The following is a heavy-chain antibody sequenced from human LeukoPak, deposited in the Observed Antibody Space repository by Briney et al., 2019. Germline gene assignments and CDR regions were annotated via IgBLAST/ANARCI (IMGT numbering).Heavy chain of an antibody. Sequence: PGGSLRLSCAASGFTFSSYWMHWVRQAPGKGLVWVSRINSDGSTTNYADSVKGRFTISRDNAKNSLYLQMNSLRAEDTAVYYCARSLRLGELSYHDYWGQGTLVTVSS. J-gene: IGHJ4*02. V-gene: IGHV3-74*01. CDR1: GFTFSSYW. D-gene: IGHD3-16*02. CDR2: INSDGSTT. CDR3: ARSLRLGELSYHDY.